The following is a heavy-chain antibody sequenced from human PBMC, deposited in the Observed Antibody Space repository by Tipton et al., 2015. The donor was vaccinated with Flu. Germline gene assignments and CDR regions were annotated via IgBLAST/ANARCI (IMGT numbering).Heavy chain of an antibody. CDR2: VYTSGST. D-gene: IGHD3-10*01. CDR1: GFTVSSNY. V-gene: IGHV4-4*08. J-gene: IGHJ6*02. CDR3: ARDDGDYGLGSYHYYYGMDV. Sequence: LRLSCAASGFTVSSNYMSWVRQAPGKGLEWIGRVYTSGSTNYNPSLRSRVTISVDTSKNQFSLKLSSVTAADTAVYYCARDDGDYGLGSYHYYYGMDVWGQGTTVTVSS.